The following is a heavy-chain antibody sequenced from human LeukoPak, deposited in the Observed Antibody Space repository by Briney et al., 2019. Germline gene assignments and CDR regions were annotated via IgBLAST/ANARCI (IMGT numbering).Heavy chain of an antibody. J-gene: IGHJ4*02. Sequence: GESLKISCKASGYKFTNYWIGWVRQMPGKGLEWMTIIYPGDSETRYSPSFQGQVTISADKSIGTMYLRWNSLKASDTAMYYCARALRTGQGDYVPVLWGQGTLVIVSS. CDR3: ARALRTGQGDYVPVL. V-gene: IGHV5-51*01. D-gene: IGHD4-17*01. CDR1: GYKFTNYW. CDR2: IYPGDSET.